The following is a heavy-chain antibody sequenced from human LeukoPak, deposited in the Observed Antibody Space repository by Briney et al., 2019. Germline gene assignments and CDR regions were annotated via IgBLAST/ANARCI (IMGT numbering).Heavy chain of an antibody. V-gene: IGHV1-18*01. Sequence: GASVKVSCKASGYTFTSYGISWVRQAPGQGLEWMGWISAHNGNTNYAQKLQGRVTMTTDTSTSTAYMELRSLRSDDTAVYYCARDGTMVRGVISRFDYWGQGTLVTVSS. D-gene: IGHD3-10*01. CDR3: ARDGTMVRGVISRFDY. J-gene: IGHJ4*02. CDR1: GYTFTSYG. CDR2: ISAHNGNT.